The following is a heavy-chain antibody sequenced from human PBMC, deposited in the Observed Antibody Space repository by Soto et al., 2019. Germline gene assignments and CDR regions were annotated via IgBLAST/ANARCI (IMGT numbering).Heavy chain of an antibody. Sequence: SGPTLVNPTQTLTLTCTFSGFSLSTSGVGVGWIRQPPGKALEWLALIYWDDDKRYSPSLKSRLTITKDTSKNQVVLTMTNMDPVDTATYYCAHTYYDFWSGYSSSSRYYYYYMDVWGKGT. V-gene: IGHV2-5*02. J-gene: IGHJ6*03. D-gene: IGHD3-3*01. CDR3: AHTYYDFWSGYSSSSRYYYYYMDV. CDR2: IYWDDDK. CDR1: GFSLSTSGVG.